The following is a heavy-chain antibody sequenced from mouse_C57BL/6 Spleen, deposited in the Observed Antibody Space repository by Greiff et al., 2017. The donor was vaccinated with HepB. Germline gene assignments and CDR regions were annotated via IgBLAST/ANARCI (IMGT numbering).Heavy chain of an antibody. J-gene: IGHJ2*01. CDR2: IHPNSGST. Sequence: VQLQQSGAELVKPGASVKLSCKASGYTFTSYWMHWVKQRPGQGLEWIGMIHPNSGSTNYNEKFKSKATLTVDKSSSTAYMQLSSLTSEDSAVYYCAREDDSFFDYWGQGTTLTVSS. CDR3: AREDDSFFDY. CDR1: GYTFTSYW. V-gene: IGHV1-64*01. D-gene: IGHD2-4*01.